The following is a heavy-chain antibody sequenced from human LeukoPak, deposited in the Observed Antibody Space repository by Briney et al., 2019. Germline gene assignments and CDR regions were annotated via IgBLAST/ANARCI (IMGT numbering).Heavy chain of an antibody. CDR2: IYYSGST. V-gene: IGHV4-59*01. CDR1: GGSISSYY. CDR3: AGSAVAGRKVLWYFDL. J-gene: IGHJ2*01. Sequence: SETLSVTCTVSGGSISSYYWSWIREPPGKGLEWIGYIYYSGSTNYNPSLKSRVTISVDTSKNQFSLKLSSVTAADTAVYYCAGSAVAGRKVLWYFDLWGRGTLVTVSS. D-gene: IGHD6-19*01.